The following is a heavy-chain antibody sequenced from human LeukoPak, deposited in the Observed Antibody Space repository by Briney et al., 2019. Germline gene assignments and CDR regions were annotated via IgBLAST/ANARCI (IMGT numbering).Heavy chain of an antibody. CDR3: ARDGDSSSYNWFDP. V-gene: IGHV4-59*01. Sequence: KPSETLSLTCTVSGGSISSYYWSWIRQPPGKGLEWIGYIYYSGSTNYNPSLKSRVTISVDTSKNQFSLKLSSVTAADTAVYYCARDGDSSSYNWFDPWGQGTLVTVSS. CDR1: GGSISSYY. J-gene: IGHJ5*02. CDR2: IYYSGST. D-gene: IGHD6-13*01.